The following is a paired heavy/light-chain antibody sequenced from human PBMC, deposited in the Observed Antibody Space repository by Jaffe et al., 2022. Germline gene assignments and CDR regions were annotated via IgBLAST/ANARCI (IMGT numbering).Heavy chain of an antibody. D-gene: IGHD4-4*01. CDR1: GFTVSTNY. CDR2: IYRGGST. Sequence: EVQVVESGGGWVQPGGSLRLSCAASGFTVSTNYMSWVRQAPGKGLEWVSVIYRGGSTYYADSVKGRFTISRDNSKNTVYLQMNSLRGEDTAVYYCARDGDTVMHYFYMDVWGKGTTVTVSS. J-gene: IGHJ6*03. V-gene: IGHV3-66*02. CDR3: ARDGDTVMHYFYMDV.
Light chain of an antibody. CDR1: SSNVGAGYV. Sequence: QSVLTQPPSVSGAPGQRVTISCTGSSSNVGAGYVVHWYQQLPGAAPRLLIYRDNNRPSGVPDRFSGSKSGTSASLAITGLQAEDEADYYCQSYDSSLSGYVFGTGTKVTVL. V-gene: IGLV1-40*01. CDR2: RDN. CDR3: QSYDSSLSGYV. J-gene: IGLJ1*01.